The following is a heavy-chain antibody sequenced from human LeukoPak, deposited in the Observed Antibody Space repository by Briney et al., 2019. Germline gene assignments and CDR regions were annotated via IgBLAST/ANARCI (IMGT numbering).Heavy chain of an antibody. D-gene: IGHD3-22*01. CDR2: TYYRSKWYN. Sequence: SQTLSLTCAISGDSVSSNSAAWNWIRQSPSRGLEWLGRTYYRSKWYNDYAVSVKSRITINPDTSKNQFSLQLNSVTPEDTAVYYCARATYYYDSSGYLFDYWGQGTLVTVSS. J-gene: IGHJ4*02. CDR1: GDSVSSNSAA. V-gene: IGHV6-1*01. CDR3: ARATYYYDSSGYLFDY.